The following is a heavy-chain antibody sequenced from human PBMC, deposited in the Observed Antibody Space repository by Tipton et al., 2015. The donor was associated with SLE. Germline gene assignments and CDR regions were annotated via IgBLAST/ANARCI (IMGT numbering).Heavy chain of an antibody. D-gene: IGHD6-19*01. CDR2: IYYSGST. V-gene: IGHV4-39*07. Sequence: TLSLTCTVSGGSISSSSYYWGWIRQPPGKWLEWIGSIYYSGSTYYNPSLKSRVTISVDTSKNQFSLKLSSVTAADTAVYYCARGLEQWLARYFDLWGRGTLVTVSS. J-gene: IGHJ2*01. CDR1: GGSISSSSYY. CDR3: ARGLEQWLARYFDL.